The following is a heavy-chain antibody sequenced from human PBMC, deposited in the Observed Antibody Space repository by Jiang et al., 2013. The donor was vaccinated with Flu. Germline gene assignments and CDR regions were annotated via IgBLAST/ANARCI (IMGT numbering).Heavy chain of an antibody. Sequence: VQLLESGGGVVQPGRSLRLSCAASGFTFSSYAMHWVRQAPGKGLEWVAVISYDGSNKYYADSVKGRFTISRDNSKNTLYLQMNSLRAEDTAVYYCARTYSSGWYGVYYYYGMDVWGQGTTVTVSS. CDR2: ISYDGSNK. D-gene: IGHD6-19*01. J-gene: IGHJ6*02. CDR3: ARTYSSGWYGVYYYYGMDV. V-gene: IGHV3-30-3*01. CDR1: GFTFSSYA.